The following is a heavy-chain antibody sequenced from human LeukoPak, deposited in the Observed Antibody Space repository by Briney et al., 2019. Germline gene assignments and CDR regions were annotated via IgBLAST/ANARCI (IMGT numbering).Heavy chain of an antibody. D-gene: IGHD7-27*01. CDR2: ISTYNSNT. CDR1: GYTFTNYG. CDR3: ARGLGIDHDALDI. V-gene: IGHV1-18*01. Sequence: ASVKVSCKASGYTFTNYGISWVRQAPGQGPEWMGWISTYNSNTNYAQKFRGRVTMTTDTSTSTAYMELRSLRSDDTAVYYCARGLGIDHDALDIWGQGTLVTVSS. J-gene: IGHJ3*02.